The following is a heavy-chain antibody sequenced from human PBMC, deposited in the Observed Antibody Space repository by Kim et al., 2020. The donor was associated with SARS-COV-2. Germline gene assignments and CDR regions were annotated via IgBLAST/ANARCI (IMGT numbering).Heavy chain of an antibody. CDR2: IYHSGST. J-gene: IGHJ4*02. D-gene: IGHD1-26*01. CDR3: AREGSIVGATAFDY. V-gene: IGHV4-4*02. Sequence: SETLSLTCAVSGGSISSSNWWSWVRQPPGKGLEWIGEIYHSGSTNYNPSLKSRVTISVDKSKNQFSLKLSSVTAADTAVYYCAREGSIVGATAFDYWGQGTLVTVSS. CDR1: GGSISSSNW.